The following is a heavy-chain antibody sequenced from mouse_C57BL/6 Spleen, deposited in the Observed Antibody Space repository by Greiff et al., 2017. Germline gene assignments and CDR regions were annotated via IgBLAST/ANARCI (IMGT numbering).Heavy chain of an antibody. CDR3: ARGSYYDYDRALMDY. Sequence: QVQLQQPGAELVMPGASVKLSCKASGYTFTSYWMHWVKQRPGQGLEWIGEIDPSDSYTNYNQKFKGKSTLTVDKSSSTAYMQLSSLTSEDSAVYYCARGSYYDYDRALMDYWGQGTSVTVSS. CDR2: IDPSDSYT. CDR1: GYTFTSYW. J-gene: IGHJ4*01. D-gene: IGHD2-4*01. V-gene: IGHV1-69*01.